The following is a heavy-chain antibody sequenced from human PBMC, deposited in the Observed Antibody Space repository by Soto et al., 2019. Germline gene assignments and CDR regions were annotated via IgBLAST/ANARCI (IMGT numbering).Heavy chain of an antibody. V-gene: IGHV4-39*01. Sequence: SEILSLTCTVSGGSISSSSYYWGWIRQPPGKGLEWIGSIYYSGSTYYNPSLKSRVTISVDTSKNQFSLKLSSVTAADTAVYYCARHEVAASQYYYYMDVWGKGTTVNVSS. D-gene: IGHD2-15*01. CDR2: IYYSGST. J-gene: IGHJ6*03. CDR1: GGSISSSSYY. CDR3: ARHEVAASQYYYYMDV.